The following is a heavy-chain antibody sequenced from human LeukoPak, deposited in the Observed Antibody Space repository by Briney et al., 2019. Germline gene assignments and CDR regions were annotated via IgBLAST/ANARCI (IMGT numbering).Heavy chain of an antibody. CDR1: GFTFSSYS. CDR2: ISSSSSYI. CDR3: ARAEEGDGYNIDY. V-gene: IGHV3-21*01. J-gene: IGHJ4*02. Sequence: GGSLRLSCAASGFTFSSYSMNWVRQAPGKGLXXXXSISSSSSYIYYADSVKGRFTISRDNGKNSLYLQMNSLRAEDTAVYYCARAEEGDGYNIDYWGQGTLVTVSS. D-gene: IGHD5-24*01.